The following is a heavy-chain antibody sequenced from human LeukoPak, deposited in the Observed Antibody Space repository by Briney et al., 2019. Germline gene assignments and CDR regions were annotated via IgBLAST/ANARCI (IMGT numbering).Heavy chain of an antibody. CDR2: INHSGST. J-gene: IGHJ4*02. V-gene: IGHV4-34*01. Sequence: PSETLSLTCAVYGGSFSGYYWSWIRQPPGKGLEWIGEINHSGSTNYNPSLKSRVTISVDTSKNQFSLKLSSVTAADTAVYYCARGRRSSWYPVADYWGQGTLVTVSS. D-gene: IGHD6-13*01. CDR3: ARGRRSSWYPVADY. CDR1: GGSFSGYY.